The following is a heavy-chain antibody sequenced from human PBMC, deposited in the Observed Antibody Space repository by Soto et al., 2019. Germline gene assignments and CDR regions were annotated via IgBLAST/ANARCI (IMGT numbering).Heavy chain of an antibody. CDR2: IIPIFGTA. CDR1: GGTFSSYA. V-gene: IGHV1-69*13. J-gene: IGHJ6*02. CDR3: ATPIVGATTGYYYGMDV. Sequence: AASVKVSCKASGGTFSSYAISWVRQAPGQGLEWMGGIIPIFGTANYAQKFQGRVTITADESTSTAYMELSSLRSEDTAVYYCATPIVGATTGYYYGMDVWGQGTTVTVSS. D-gene: IGHD1-26*01.